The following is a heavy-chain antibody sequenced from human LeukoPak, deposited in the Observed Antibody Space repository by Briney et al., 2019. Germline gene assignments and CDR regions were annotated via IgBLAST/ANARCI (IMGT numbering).Heavy chain of an antibody. Sequence: SETLSLTCAVYGGSFSGYYWSWIRQPPGKGLEWIGEINHSGSTNYNPSLKSRVTISVDTSKNQFSLKLSSVTAADTAVYYCARGGYSYADPWGQGTLVTVSS. J-gene: IGHJ5*02. D-gene: IGHD5-18*01. CDR2: INHSGST. V-gene: IGHV4-34*01. CDR1: GGSFSGYY. CDR3: ARGGYSYADP.